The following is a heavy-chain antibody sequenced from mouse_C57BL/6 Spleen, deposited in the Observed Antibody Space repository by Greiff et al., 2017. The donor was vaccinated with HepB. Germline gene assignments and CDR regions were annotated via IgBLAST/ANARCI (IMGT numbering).Heavy chain of an antibody. Sequence: EVKLEESGGGLVKPGGSLKLSCAASGFTFSDYGMHWVRQAPEKGLEWVAYISSGSSTIYYADTVKGRFTISRDNAKNTLFLQMTSLRSEDTAMYYCAKLGLAMDYWGQGTSVTVSS. D-gene: IGHD4-1*01. CDR1: GFTFSDYG. J-gene: IGHJ4*01. CDR2: ISSGSSTI. V-gene: IGHV5-17*01. CDR3: AKLGLAMDY.